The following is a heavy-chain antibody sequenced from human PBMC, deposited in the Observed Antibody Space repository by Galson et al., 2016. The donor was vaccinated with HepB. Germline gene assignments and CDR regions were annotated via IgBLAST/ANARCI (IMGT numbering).Heavy chain of an antibody. J-gene: IGHJ4*01. D-gene: IGHD4-17*01. Sequence: QSGAEVKKPGESLRISCKGSGYSFTSYWINWARQMPGKGLEWMGRIDPSDSYTNYSPSFQGHVTISADKSISTAYLQWSSLKASDTAMYYCARHGVDDYGGYGEDYWGQGTLVPVSS. CDR2: IDPSDSYT. V-gene: IGHV5-10-1*01. CDR1: GYSFTSYW. CDR3: ARHGVDDYGGYGEDY.